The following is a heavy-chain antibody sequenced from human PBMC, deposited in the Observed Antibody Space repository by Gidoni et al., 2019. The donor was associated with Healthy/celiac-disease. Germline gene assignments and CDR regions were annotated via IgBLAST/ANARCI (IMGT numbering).Heavy chain of an antibody. D-gene: IGHD6-13*01. CDR3: ARGRIAAAGTFGGDDY. V-gene: IGHV4-34*01. CDR2: INHSGST. Sequence: QVQLQQWGAGLLKPSETLSLTCAVYGGSFSGYYWRWIRQPPGKGLEWIGEINHSGSTNYNPSLKSRVTISVDTSKNQFSLKLSSVTAADTAVYYCARGRIAAAGTFGGDDYWGQGTLVTVSS. J-gene: IGHJ4*02. CDR1: GGSFSGYY.